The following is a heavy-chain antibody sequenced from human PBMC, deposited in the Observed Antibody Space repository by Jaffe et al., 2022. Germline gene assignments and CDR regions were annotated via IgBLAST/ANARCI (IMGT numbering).Heavy chain of an antibody. CDR1: GFTFSSYA. J-gene: IGHJ4*02. D-gene: IGHD5-12*01. Sequence: EVQLLESGGGLVQPGGSLRLSCAASGFTFSSYAMSWVRQAPGKGLEWVSAISGSGGSTYYADSVKGRFTISRDNSKNTLYLQMNSLRAEDTAVYYCAKDGVRGGYDFLSPYYFDYWGQGTLVTVSS. CDR2: ISGSGGST. V-gene: IGHV3-23*01. CDR3: AKDGVRGGYDFLSPYYFDY.